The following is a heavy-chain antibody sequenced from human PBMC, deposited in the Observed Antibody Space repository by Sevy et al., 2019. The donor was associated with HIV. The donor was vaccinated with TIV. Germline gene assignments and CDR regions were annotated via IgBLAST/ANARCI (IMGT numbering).Heavy chain of an antibody. Sequence: GGSLRLSCAASGFTFTDAWMSWVRQAPGKGLEWVGRLKGKPSGGAIDYAAPVKGRFIISRDDSKNTLYLQMSSLRPEDTAVYYCTTDSWSQEDYYDYWGQGTLVTVSS. J-gene: IGHJ4*02. CDR1: GFTFTDAW. V-gene: IGHV3-15*01. CDR2: LKGKPSGGAI. D-gene: IGHD6-13*01. CDR3: TTDSWSQEDYYDY.